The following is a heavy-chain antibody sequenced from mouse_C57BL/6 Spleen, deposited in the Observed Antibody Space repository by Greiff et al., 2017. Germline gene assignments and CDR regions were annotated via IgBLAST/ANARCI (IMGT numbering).Heavy chain of an antibody. CDR1: GYTFTSYW. CDR2: IHPNSGST. Sequence: QVQLKQPGAELVKPGASVTLSCKASGYTFTSYWMHWVKQSPGQGLEWIGMIHPNSGSTNDNEQFKSKATLTVDKSSSTAYMQLSSLTSEDSAVYYCARWYYGSSPLFDYWGQGTTLTVSS. D-gene: IGHD1-1*01. J-gene: IGHJ2*01. V-gene: IGHV1-64*01. CDR3: ARWYYGSSPLFDY.